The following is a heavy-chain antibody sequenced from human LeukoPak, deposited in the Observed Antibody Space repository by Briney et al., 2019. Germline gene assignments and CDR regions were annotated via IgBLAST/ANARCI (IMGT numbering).Heavy chain of an antibody. Sequence: GASVKVSCKVSGYSLSELTMHWVRHAPGKGLEWMGGFDPGMAETIYAEKFQGRITMTEDTSTDTAYMELSSPRSEDTAVYYCAPGHEYGLLDYWGQGTLVTVSS. V-gene: IGHV1-24*01. D-gene: IGHD4-17*01. CDR1: GYSLSELT. CDR2: FDPGMAET. J-gene: IGHJ4*02. CDR3: APGHEYGLLDY.